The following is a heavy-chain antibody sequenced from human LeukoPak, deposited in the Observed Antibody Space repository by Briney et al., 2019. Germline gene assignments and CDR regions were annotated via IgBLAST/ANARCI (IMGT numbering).Heavy chain of an antibody. D-gene: IGHD4-11*01. CDR1: GYTFTGYY. V-gene: IGHV1-2*06. J-gene: IGHJ6*02. CDR2: INPNSGGT. CDR3: AREDSNPKYYYYYGMDV. Sequence: ASVKVSCKASGYTFTGYYMNWVRQAPGQGPEWMGRINPNSGGTKYAQKFQGRVTMTRDTSINTAYMELSRLRSDDTAVYYCAREDSNPKYYYYYGMDVWGQGTTVTVSS.